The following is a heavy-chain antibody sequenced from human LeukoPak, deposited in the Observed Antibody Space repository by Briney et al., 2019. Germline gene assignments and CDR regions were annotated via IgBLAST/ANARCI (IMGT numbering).Heavy chain of an antibody. V-gene: IGHV3-66*01. CDR2: IYSGGST. Sequence: GGSLRLSCAASGFTVSSNYMSWVRQAPGKGLEWVSVIYSGGSTYYADSVKGRFTISRDNSKNTLYLQMNSLRAEDTAVYYCARDANGDYGYFDYWGQGTLVTVSS. D-gene: IGHD4-17*01. CDR3: ARDANGDYGYFDY. J-gene: IGHJ4*02. CDR1: GFTVSSNY.